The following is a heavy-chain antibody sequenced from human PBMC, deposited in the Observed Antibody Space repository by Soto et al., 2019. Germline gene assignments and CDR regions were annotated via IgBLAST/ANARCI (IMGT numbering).Heavy chain of an antibody. CDR1: GFTFSNHY. V-gene: IGHV3-11*06. Sequence: GGSLSLFCASPGFTFSNHYMSWIRQAPGKGLEWLSYISPGSRYPAYADSVKGCFTISRDNARRSLSLQMNSLTVDDPAIYYCVRGGGGGLFDPWGQGSMVTVSS. CDR2: ISPGSRYP. CDR3: VRGGGGGLFDP. D-gene: IGHD2-15*01. J-gene: IGHJ5*02.